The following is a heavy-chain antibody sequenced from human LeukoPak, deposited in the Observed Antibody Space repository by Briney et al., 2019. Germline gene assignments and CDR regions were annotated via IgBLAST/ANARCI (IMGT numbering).Heavy chain of an antibody. CDR2: IKPEGREI. D-gene: IGHD3-16*02. Sequence: SRRLAWAPAGPTFSSYWMTCVRPPPGNLRGWVASIKPEGREIKYVTSVEGPFTIPRDNATNSLFLQIDSPTAADTAVYYCARGPRHYVWGSDREYPHFDSWGPGSQVTVSS. CDR3: ARGPRHYVWGSDREYPHFDS. CDR1: GPTFSSYW. V-gene: IGHV3-7*01. J-gene: IGHJ4*02.